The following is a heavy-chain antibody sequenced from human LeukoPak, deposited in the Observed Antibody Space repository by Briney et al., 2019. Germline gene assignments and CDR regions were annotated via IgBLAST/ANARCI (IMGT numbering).Heavy chain of an antibody. V-gene: IGHV3-74*01. CDR1: GFTFSSYW. CDR2: INSDGSST. D-gene: IGHD3-22*01. CDR3: ARSSYYYDSSGYSGFDY. Sequence: GGSLRLSCAASGFTFSSYWMRWVRRAPGKGLVWVSRINSDGSSTSYADSVKGRFTISRDNAKNTLYLQMNSLRAEDTAVYYCARSSYYYDSSGYSGFDYRGQGTLVNVSS. J-gene: IGHJ4*02.